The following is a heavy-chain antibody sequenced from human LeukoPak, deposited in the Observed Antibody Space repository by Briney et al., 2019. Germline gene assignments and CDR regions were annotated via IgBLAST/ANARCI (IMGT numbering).Heavy chain of an antibody. J-gene: IGHJ4*02. CDR2: VHLDGRT. D-gene: IGHD3-3*01. V-gene: IGHV4-4*02. Sequence: SETLSLTCGVSGCSVINTNWWTWVRQPPGKGLEWIGEVHLDGRTNYNPSLESRLTMSVDVSENQVSLKLTSVTAADTAVYYCAREGGFYRPLDYSGQGTLVTVSS. CDR3: AREGGFYRPLDY. CDR1: GCSVINTNW.